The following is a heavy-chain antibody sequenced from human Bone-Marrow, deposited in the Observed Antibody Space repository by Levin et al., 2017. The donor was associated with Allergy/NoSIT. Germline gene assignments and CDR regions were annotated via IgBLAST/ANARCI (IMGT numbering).Heavy chain of an antibody. J-gene: IGHJ3*01. CDR3: AHVVITYGGVIGDEAFDF. V-gene: IGHV2-5*05. CDR1: GFSLTTTGVG. D-gene: IGHD3-16*02. Sequence: QSGPTLVKPTQTLTLTCSFFGFSLTTTGVGVAWIRQPPGKALEWIAIVYWDNDRRYGPSFNSRLTITKDTSKNQVVLTMANVDPADTASYFCAHVVITYGGVIGDEAFDFWGPGTMVTVSS. CDR2: VYWDNDR.